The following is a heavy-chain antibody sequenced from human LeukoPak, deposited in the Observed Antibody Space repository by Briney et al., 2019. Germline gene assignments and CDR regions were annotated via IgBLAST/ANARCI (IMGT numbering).Heavy chain of an antibody. CDR3: TTWSQVTLCDY. V-gene: IGHV3-15*07. CDR1: GLTFNKAW. Sequence: PGGSLRLSCVASGLTFNKAWMNWVRQAPGKGLEWVGRIKSKTDGGTTDYAAPVKGRFTISRDDSKNTLYLQMNSLKTEDTAVYYCTTWSQVTLCDYWGQGTLVTVSS. D-gene: IGHD3-3*01. J-gene: IGHJ4*02. CDR2: IKSKTDGGTT.